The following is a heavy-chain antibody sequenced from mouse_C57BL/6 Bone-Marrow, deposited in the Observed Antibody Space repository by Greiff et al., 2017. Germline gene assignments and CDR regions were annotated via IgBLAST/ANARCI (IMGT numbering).Heavy chain of an antibody. D-gene: IGHD1-1*01. Sequence: VQLQQSVAELVRPGASVKLSCTASGFNIKDDYMHWVKQRPEQGLEWIGWIDPENGDPEYASKFQGKATITADKSSNTAYLQLSSLTSEDTAVYYCTPEIYYFDDWGQGTTLTVSS. CDR1: GFNIKDDY. CDR2: IDPENGDP. J-gene: IGHJ2*01. V-gene: IGHV14-4*01. CDR3: TPEIYYFDD.